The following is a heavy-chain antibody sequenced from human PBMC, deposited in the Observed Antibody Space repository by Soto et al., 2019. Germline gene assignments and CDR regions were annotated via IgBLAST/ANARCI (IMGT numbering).Heavy chain of an antibody. Sequence: GGYYWSWIRQHPGKGLEWIGCIYYSGSTYYNPSLKSRITISVDTSKNRFSLKLNSVTAADTAVYYCARGWYTMEPPPYDYWGQGTLVTVPS. CDR1: GGYY. CDR2: IYYSGST. D-gene: IGHD6-19*01. V-gene: IGHV4-31*02. J-gene: IGHJ4*02. CDR3: ARGWYTMEPPPYDY.